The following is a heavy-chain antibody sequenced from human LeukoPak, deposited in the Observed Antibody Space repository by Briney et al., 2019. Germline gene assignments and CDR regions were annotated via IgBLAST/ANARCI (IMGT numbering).Heavy chain of an antibody. CDR2: ISYDGSNK. CDR1: GFTFSRYG. Sequence: GGSLRLSCVASGFTFSRYGMHWVRQAPGKGLEWVAVISYDGSNKYYADSVKGRFTISRDNAKNSLYLQMNSLRAEDTAVYYCAREDVAIAAALDYWGQGTLVTVSS. D-gene: IGHD6-13*01. V-gene: IGHV3-30*03. J-gene: IGHJ4*02. CDR3: AREDVAIAAALDY.